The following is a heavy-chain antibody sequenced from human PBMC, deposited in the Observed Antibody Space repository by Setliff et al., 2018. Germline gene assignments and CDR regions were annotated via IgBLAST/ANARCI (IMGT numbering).Heavy chain of an antibody. J-gene: IGHJ4*02. D-gene: IGHD1-1*01. V-gene: IGHV3-30*02. CDR3: AKDGPNWYVFDY. Sequence: GSLRLSCAASGFTFSSYGMHWVRQAPGKGLEWVAFIRYDGSNKYYADSVKGRFTISRDNSKNTLYLQMNSLRAEDTAVYYCAKDGPNWYVFDYWGQGTLVPVSS. CDR2: IRYDGSNK. CDR1: GFTFSSYG.